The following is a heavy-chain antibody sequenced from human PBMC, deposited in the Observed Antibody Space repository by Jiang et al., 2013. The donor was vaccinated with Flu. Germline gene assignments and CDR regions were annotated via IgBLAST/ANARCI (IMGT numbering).Heavy chain of an antibody. V-gene: IGHV3-33*01. CDR3: ARDRGDGYNEDNWFDP. Sequence: LVESGGGVVQPGRSLRLSCAASGFTFSSYGMHWVRQAPGKGLEWVAVIWYDGSNKYYADSVKGRFTISRDNSKNTLYLQMNSLRAEDTAVYYCARDRGDGYNEDNWFDPWGQGTLVTVSS. CDR2: IWYDGSNK. D-gene: IGHD5-24*01. J-gene: IGHJ5*02. CDR1: GFTFSSYG.